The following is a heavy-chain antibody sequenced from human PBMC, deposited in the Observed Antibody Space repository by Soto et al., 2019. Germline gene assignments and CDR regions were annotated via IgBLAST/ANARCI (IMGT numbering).Heavy chain of an antibody. CDR3: ASQYYDFSSGALDF. CDR2: IHDTATT. D-gene: IGHD3-3*01. Sequence: QVQLKESGPGLVKPSQTLSLTCTVSGGSISSDDYYWSWIRQPPGKGLEWIGDIHDTATTSYSPSLKSRLTLAVATSKNHFSLTLRSVTAADTAVYFCASQYYDFSSGALDFWGQGILVTVSS. CDR1: GGSISSDDYY. V-gene: IGHV4-30-4*01. J-gene: IGHJ4*02.